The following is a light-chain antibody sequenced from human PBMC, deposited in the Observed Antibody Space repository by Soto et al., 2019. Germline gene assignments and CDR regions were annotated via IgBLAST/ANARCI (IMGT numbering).Light chain of an antibody. V-gene: IGLV3-21*04. CDR1: NIGSKS. CDR3: QVWDYSSDHEV. CDR2: FDS. J-gene: IGLJ3*02. Sequence: SYELTQPPSVSVAPGKTASLTCGGNNIGSKSVQWYQQRPGQAPVLVIYFDSDRPSGIPERFSGSNSGNTATLTISGVEAGDEADYYCQVWDYSSDHEVFGGGTKLTVL.